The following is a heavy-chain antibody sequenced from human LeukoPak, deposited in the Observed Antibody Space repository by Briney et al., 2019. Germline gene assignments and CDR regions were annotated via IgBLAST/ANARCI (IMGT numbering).Heavy chain of an antibody. Sequence: SETLSLTCTVSGGSISSYYWSWIRQPPGKGLEWIGYTYYSGSTNYNPSLKSRVTISVDTSKNQFSLKLSSVTAADTAVYYCASGTGVVVATTRFDYWGQGTLVTVSS. V-gene: IGHV4-59*01. D-gene: IGHD5-12*01. CDR3: ASGTGVVVATTRFDY. J-gene: IGHJ4*02. CDR2: TYYSGST. CDR1: GGSISSYY.